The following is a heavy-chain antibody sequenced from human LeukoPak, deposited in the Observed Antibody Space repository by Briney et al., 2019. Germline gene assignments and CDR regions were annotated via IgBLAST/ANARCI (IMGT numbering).Heavy chain of an antibody. CDR3: AKSLGSILRYFDWLSDNWFDP. V-gene: IGHV3-74*03. D-gene: IGHD3-9*01. CDR2: INSDGSSI. CDR1: GFTFSSYW. J-gene: IGHJ5*02. Sequence: GGSLRLSCAASGFTFSSYWLHWVRQAPGKGLVWVSRINSDGSSITYADSVKGRFTISRDNAKNTLYLQMNSLRAEDTAVYYCAKSLGSILRYFDWLSDNWFDPWGQGTLVTVSS.